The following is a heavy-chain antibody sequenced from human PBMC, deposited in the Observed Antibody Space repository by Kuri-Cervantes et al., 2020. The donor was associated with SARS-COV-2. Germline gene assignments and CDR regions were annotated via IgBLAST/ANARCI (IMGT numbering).Heavy chain of an antibody. D-gene: IGHD4-17*01. Sequence: GESLKISCAASGFTFSSYSMNWVRQAPGKGLEWVSSISSSSSYIYYADSVKGRFTVSRDNAKNSLCLQMNSLRAEDTAVYYCARGRYGLDYWGQGTLVTVSS. CDR2: ISSSSSYI. J-gene: IGHJ4*02. V-gene: IGHV3-21*01. CDR1: GFTFSSYS. CDR3: ARGRYGLDY.